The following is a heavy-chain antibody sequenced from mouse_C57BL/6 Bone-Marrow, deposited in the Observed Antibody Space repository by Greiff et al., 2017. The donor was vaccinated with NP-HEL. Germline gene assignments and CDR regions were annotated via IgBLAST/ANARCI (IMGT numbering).Heavy chain of an antibody. CDR2: ISSGSSTI. Sequence: EVHLVESGGGLVKPGGSLKLSCAASGFTFSDYGMHWVRQAPEKGLEWVAYISSGSSTIYYADTVKGRFTISRDNAKNTLFLQMTSLRSEDTAMYYCARTIGSSHFDYWGQGTTLTVSS. D-gene: IGHD1-1*01. J-gene: IGHJ2*01. CDR3: ARTIGSSHFDY. V-gene: IGHV5-17*01. CDR1: GFTFSDYG.